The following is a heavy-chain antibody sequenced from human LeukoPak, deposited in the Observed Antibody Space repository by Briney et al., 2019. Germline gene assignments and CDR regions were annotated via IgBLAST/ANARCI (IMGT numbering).Heavy chain of an antibody. CDR3: ARRGYLDV. V-gene: IGHV4-59*01. CDR1: GGSISTYY. D-gene: IGHD2-2*01. CDR2: IYDSGST. Sequence: SETLSLTCTVSGGSISTYYWSWIRQPPGKGLEWIGYIYDSGSTNYNPSLKSRVTISVDTPKNQFSLKLSSVTAADTAVYYCARRGYLDVWGQGTTVTVSS. J-gene: IGHJ6*02.